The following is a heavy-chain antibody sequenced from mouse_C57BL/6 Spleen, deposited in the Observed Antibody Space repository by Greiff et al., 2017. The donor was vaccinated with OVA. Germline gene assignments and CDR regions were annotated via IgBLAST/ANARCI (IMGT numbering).Heavy chain of an antibody. Sequence: ESGPGLVKPSQSLSLTCSVTGYSITSGYYWNWIRQFPGNKLEWMGYISYDGSNNYNPSLKNRISITRDTSKNQFFLKLNSVTTEDTATYYCARDDYDSAWFADWGQGTLVTVSA. D-gene: IGHD2-4*01. J-gene: IGHJ3*01. CDR3: ARDDYDSAWFAD. CDR1: GYSITSGYY. V-gene: IGHV3-6*01. CDR2: ISYDGSN.